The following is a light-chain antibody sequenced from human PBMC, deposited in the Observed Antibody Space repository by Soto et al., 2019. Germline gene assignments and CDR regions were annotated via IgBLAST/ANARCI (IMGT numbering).Light chain of an antibody. CDR2: DAS. CDR1: QSVSSY. Sequence: EIVLTQSPATLSLSPGERATLSRRASQSVSSYLAWYQQKPGQAPRLLIYDASNRATGIPARFSGSGSGTDFTLTISILEPEDFAVYYCQQRSNWPPITFGQGTRLEIK. CDR3: QQRSNWPPIT. J-gene: IGKJ5*01. V-gene: IGKV3-11*01.